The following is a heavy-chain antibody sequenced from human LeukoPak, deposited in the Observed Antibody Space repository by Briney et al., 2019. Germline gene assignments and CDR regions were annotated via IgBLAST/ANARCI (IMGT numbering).Heavy chain of an antibody. J-gene: IGHJ5*02. CDR1: GGSMSGYY. Sequence: SETLSLTCRVSGGSMSGYYWSWIRQSAGMGLEWIGYIYHTGSAHYNPSLESRVTISIDMSRSQFSLRLRSVTASDTAVYYCARRGAMTGWFDPWGQGTLVTVSS. CDR3: ARRGAMTGWFDP. D-gene: IGHD6-25*01. CDR2: IYHTGSA. V-gene: IGHV4-59*08.